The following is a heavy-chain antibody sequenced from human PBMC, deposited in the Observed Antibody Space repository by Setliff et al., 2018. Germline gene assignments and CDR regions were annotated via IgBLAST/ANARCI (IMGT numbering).Heavy chain of an antibody. D-gene: IGHD3-3*01. CDR1: GFNFRDYG. J-gene: IGHJ5*02. CDR3: ARDVFDFRTGQAGP. Sequence: GGSLRLSCTGSGFNFRDYGIHWVRQAPGKGLEWVANINQGGSDQFYVESVKGRFTISRDNAKNSLFLQMNSLRVEDTAVYYCARDVFDFRTGQAGPWGQGTLVTVSS. CDR2: INQGGSDQ. V-gene: IGHV3-7*01.